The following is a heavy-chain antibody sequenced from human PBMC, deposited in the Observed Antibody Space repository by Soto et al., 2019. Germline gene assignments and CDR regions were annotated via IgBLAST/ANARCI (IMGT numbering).Heavy chain of an antibody. V-gene: IGHV4-59*01. J-gene: IGHJ5*02. CDR1: GGSISSYY. CDR2: IYYSGRT. Sequence: QVQPQESGPGLVKPSETLSLTCTVSGGSISSYYWSWIRQPPGKGLEWIGYIYYSGRTNYNPSLKSRVTISVDTSKNQFSLKLSSVTAADTAVYYCARGYCSSTICYIWDNWFDPWGQGTLVTVSS. CDR3: ARGYCSSTICYIWDNWFDP. D-gene: IGHD2-2*02.